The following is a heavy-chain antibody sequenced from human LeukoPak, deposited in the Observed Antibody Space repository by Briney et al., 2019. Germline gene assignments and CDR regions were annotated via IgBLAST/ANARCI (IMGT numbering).Heavy chain of an antibody. D-gene: IGHD5-18*01. V-gene: IGHV1-58*02. CDR1: GFTFTSSA. Sequence: GASVKVSCKASGFTFTSSAMQWVRQARGQRLEWIGWIVVGICNTNYAQKFQERVTITRDMSTSTAYMELSSLRSEDTAVYYCAASKGRGYSYGQDYWGQGTLVTVSS. J-gene: IGHJ4*02. CDR2: IVVGICNT. CDR3: AASKGRGYSYGQDY.